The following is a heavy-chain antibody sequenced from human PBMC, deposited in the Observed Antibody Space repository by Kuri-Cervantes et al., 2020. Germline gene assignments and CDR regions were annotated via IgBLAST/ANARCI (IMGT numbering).Heavy chain of an antibody. V-gene: IGHV3-30-3*01. CDR2: ISDGGGNA. Sequence: GESLKISCAASGFTFSSYAMSWVRQAPGKGLEWVAIISDGGGNAYYADSVKGRFTISRDDSENTLYLRMNSLRAEDTAVYYCARAVHQLLIDYWGQGTLVTVSS. CDR3: ARAVHQLLIDY. CDR1: GFTFSSYA. D-gene: IGHD2-2*01. J-gene: IGHJ4*02.